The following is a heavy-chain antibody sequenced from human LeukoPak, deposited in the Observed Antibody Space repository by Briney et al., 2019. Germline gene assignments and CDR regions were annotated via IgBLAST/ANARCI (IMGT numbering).Heavy chain of an antibody. Sequence: ASVKVSCKVSGHTLTELSMHWVRQAPGKGLEWMGGFDPEDGETIYAQKFQGRVTMTEDTSTDTAYMELSSLRSEDTAVYYCATGLLGIAVAGTDYWGQGTLVTVSS. V-gene: IGHV1-24*01. D-gene: IGHD6-19*01. CDR3: ATGLLGIAVAGTDY. CDR2: FDPEDGET. J-gene: IGHJ4*02. CDR1: GHTLTELS.